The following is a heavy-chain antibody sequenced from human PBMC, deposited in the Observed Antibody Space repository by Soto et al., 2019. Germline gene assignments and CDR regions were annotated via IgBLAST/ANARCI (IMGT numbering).Heavy chain of an antibody. CDR1: GFTFSSYS. CDR3: ARDYITGKTNLFDY. D-gene: IGHD1-20*01. CDR2: ISSSSSYI. V-gene: IGHV3-21*01. J-gene: IGHJ4*02. Sequence: VGSLRLSCAASGFTFSSYSMNWVRQAPGKGLEWVSSISSSSSYIYYADSVKGRFTISRDNAKNSLYLQMNSLRAEDTAVYYCARDYITGKTNLFDYWGQGTLVTVSS.